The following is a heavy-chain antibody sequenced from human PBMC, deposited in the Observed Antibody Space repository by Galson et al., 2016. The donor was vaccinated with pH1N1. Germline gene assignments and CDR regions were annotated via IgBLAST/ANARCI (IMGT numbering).Heavy chain of an antibody. CDR2: ISPSGATQ. CDR1: GFTFGDYY. CDR3: ARDGGAFQMRFDP. Sequence: SLRLSCAASGFTFGDYYMGWIRQAPGKGLECLSYISPSGATQHYTDSLKGRFTISRDNAKNSLFLQMNSLRAKDTATYFCARDGGAFQMRFDPWGQGSLVTVSS. V-gene: IGHV3-11*04. D-gene: IGHD4-17*01. J-gene: IGHJ5*02.